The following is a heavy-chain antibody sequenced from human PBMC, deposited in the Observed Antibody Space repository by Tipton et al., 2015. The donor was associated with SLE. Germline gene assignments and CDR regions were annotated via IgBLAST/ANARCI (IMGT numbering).Heavy chain of an antibody. J-gene: IGHJ3*02. V-gene: IGHV3-21*03. CDR3: ASFGGVIYLDAFDI. CDR1: GFTFSSYS. Sequence: SLRLSCAASGFTFSSYSMNWVRQAPGKGLEWVSSISSSSSYIYYADSVKGRFTISRDNAKNSLYLQMNSLRAEDTAVYYCASFGGVIYLDAFDIWGQGTMVTVSS. CDR2: ISSSSSYI. D-gene: IGHD3-16*02.